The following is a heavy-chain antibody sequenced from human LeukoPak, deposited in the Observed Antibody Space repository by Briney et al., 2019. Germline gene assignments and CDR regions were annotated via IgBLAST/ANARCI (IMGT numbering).Heavy chain of an antibody. Sequence: PGRSLRLSCVASGFTFDDFAMHWVRQAPGKGLEWVSGSSWNAEITHYADSVKGRFTISRDNAKNSLYLQMESLRPDDTALYYCATALLCSGPIYDAFDLWGQGTMVAVSS. CDR3: ATALLCSGPIYDAFDL. CDR2: SSWNAEIT. V-gene: IGHV3-9*01. CDR1: GFTFDDFA. J-gene: IGHJ3*01. D-gene: IGHD3-10*02.